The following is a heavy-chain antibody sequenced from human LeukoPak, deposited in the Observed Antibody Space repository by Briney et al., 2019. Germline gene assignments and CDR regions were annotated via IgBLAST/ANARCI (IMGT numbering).Heavy chain of an antibody. D-gene: IGHD3-10*01. Sequence: GESLKISCKGSGYSFTSYWIGWVRQMPGKGLEWMGVIYPGDSDTRYSPSFQGQVTISADKSISTAYLQWSSLKASDTAMYYCARLLLWFGESQYYFDYWGQGTLVTVSS. J-gene: IGHJ4*02. CDR1: GYSFTSYW. CDR2: IYPGDSDT. V-gene: IGHV5-51*01. CDR3: ARLLLWFGESQYYFDY.